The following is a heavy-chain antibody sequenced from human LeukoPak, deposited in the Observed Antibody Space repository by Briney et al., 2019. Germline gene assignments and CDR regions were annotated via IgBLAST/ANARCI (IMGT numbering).Heavy chain of an antibody. Sequence: GGSLRLSCAASGFTFDDYGMSWVRQAPGKGLEWVSGINWNGGSTGYADSVKGRFTISRDNAKNSLYLQMNSLRAEDTALYYCARVRVVGAMFDAFDIWGQGTMVTVSS. CDR2: INWNGGST. CDR1: GFTFDDYG. CDR3: ARVRVVGAMFDAFDI. V-gene: IGHV3-20*04. J-gene: IGHJ3*02. D-gene: IGHD1-26*01.